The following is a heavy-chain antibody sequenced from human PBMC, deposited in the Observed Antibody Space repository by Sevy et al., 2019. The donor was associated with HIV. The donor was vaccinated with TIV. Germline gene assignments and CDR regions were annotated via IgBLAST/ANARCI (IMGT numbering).Heavy chain of an antibody. CDR3: ATVRFFRYGMDV. J-gene: IGHJ6*02. D-gene: IGHD3-3*01. CDR2: INHSGST. CDR1: GGSFSGYY. V-gene: IGHV4-34*01. Sequence: LETLSLTCAVYGGSFSGYYWSWIHQPPGKELEWIGEINHSGSTNYNPSLKSRVTISVDTSKNQFSLKLSSVTAADTAVYYCATVRFFRYGMDVWGQGTTVTVSS.